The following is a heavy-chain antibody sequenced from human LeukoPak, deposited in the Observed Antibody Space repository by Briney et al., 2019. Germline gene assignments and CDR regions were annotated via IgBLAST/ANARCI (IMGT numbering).Heavy chain of an antibody. Sequence: PSETLSLACTVSGGSISSYYWSWIRQPPGKGLDWIGYIYYSGSTNYNPSLKGRVTISVDTSKNQFSLKLSSVTAADTAVYYCARVRGFGELLPDYWGQGTLVTVSS. J-gene: IGHJ4*02. D-gene: IGHD3-10*01. V-gene: IGHV4-59*01. CDR2: IYYSGST. CDR1: GGSISSYY. CDR3: ARVRGFGELLPDY.